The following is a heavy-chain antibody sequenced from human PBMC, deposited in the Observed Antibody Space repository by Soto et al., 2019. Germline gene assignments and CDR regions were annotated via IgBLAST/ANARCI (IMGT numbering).Heavy chain of an antibody. CDR1: GFTFSNVW. CDR3: TPLALKYSSGWYEFSD. V-gene: IGHV3-15*07. Sequence: EVQLVESGGGLVKPGGSLRLSCAASGFTFSNVWMNWVRQAPGKGLEWVGGIKSKTDGGTKDYAAPVKGRFTISRDDSKNTLYLQMNSLKTEDTAVYYCTPLALKYSSGWYEFSDWGQGTLVTVSS. J-gene: IGHJ4*02. CDR2: IKSKTDGGTK. D-gene: IGHD6-19*01.